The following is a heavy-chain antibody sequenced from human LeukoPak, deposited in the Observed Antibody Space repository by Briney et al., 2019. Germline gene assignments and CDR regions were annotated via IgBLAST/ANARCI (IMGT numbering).Heavy chain of an antibody. Sequence: PSETLSLTCAVYGGSFSGYYWSWIRQLPGKGLEWIGEINHSGSTNYNPSLKSRVTISVDTSKNQFSLKLSSVTAADTAVYYCAKLYRPGPYFDYWGQGTLVTVSS. J-gene: IGHJ4*02. V-gene: IGHV4-34*01. D-gene: IGHD2-8*01. CDR2: INHSGST. CDR1: GGSFSGYY. CDR3: AKLYRPGPYFDY.